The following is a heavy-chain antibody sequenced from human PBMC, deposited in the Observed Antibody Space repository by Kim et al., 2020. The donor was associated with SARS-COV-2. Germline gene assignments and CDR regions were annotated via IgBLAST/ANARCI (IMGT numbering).Heavy chain of an antibody. CDR2: IYYSGST. CDR3: ARLRGSSWYVGLEDY. J-gene: IGHJ4*02. CDR1: GGSISSSSYY. Sequence: SETLSLTCTVSGGSISSSSYYWGWIRQPPGKGLEWIGSIYYSGSTYYNPSLKSRVTISVDTSKNQFSLKLSSVTAADTAVYYCARLRGSSWYVGLEDYWGQGTLVTVSS. D-gene: IGHD6-13*01. V-gene: IGHV4-39*01.